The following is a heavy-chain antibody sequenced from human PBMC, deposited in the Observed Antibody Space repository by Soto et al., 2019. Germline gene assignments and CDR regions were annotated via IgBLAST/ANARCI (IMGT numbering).Heavy chain of an antibody. CDR2: VSVSGGTT. CDR3: AKGIRLCGVAPPLAPADY. J-gene: IGHJ4*02. CDR1: GFTVSSYA. Sequence: QPGGSLTLSCGASGFTVSSYAMSWVRQAPGKGLEWVSTVSVSGGTTYYADSVKGRVNISRDNPKKTLYLQMNSVTVKDKGANYCAKGIRLCGVAPPLAPADYWGQGTLVTVSS. V-gene: IGHV3-23*01. D-gene: IGHD3-3*02.